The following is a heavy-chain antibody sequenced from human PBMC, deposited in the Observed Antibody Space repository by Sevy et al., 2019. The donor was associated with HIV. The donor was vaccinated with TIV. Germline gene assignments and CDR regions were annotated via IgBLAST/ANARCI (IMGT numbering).Heavy chain of an antibody. J-gene: IGHJ4*02. CDR2: ISSSGSTI. Sequence: GGSLRLSCAASGFTFSDYYMSWIRQAPGKGLEWVSYISSSGSTIYYSDPVKGRFTISRDNAKNSLYLQMNSLRAEDTAVYYCARDIMRVVPAAPTNSFDYWGQGTLVTVSS. CDR3: ARDIMRVVPAAPTNSFDY. CDR1: GFTFSDYY. D-gene: IGHD2-2*01. V-gene: IGHV3-11*01.